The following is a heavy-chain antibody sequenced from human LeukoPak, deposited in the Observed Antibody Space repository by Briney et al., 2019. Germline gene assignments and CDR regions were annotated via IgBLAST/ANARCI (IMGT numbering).Heavy chain of an antibody. CDR1: GGSISSYY. J-gene: IGHJ6*03. D-gene: IGHD2-2*01. CDR3: AGLPAVYYYYYMDV. Sequence: SETLSLTCTVSGGSISSYYWSWIRQPPGKGLEWIGYIYYSGSTNYNPSLKSRVIISEDTSKNQFSLKLSSVTAADTAVYYCAGLPAVYYYYYMDVWGKGTTVTVSS. V-gene: IGHV4-59*08. CDR2: IYYSGST.